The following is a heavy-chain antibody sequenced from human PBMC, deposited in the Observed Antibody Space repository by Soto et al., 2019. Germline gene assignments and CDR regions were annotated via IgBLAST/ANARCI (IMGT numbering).Heavy chain of an antibody. V-gene: IGHV1-46*01. J-gene: IGHJ4*02. D-gene: IGHD6-13*01. Sequence: QVQLVQSGAEVKKPGASVKVSCKASGYTFTNYYIHWVRQAPGQGLEWRGTINPTSGSTNYAQKFQGRGTWTYDTSTTTGDMELSGRRSEDTAVLYCARDLAAGDNWGQGTMGTGSS. CDR2: INPTSGST. CDR1: GYTFTNYY. CDR3: ARDLAAGDN.